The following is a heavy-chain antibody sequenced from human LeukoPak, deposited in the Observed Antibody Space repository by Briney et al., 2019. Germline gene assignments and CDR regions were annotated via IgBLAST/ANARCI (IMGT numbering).Heavy chain of an antibody. D-gene: IGHD5-24*01. Sequence: GGSLRLSCAASGFTFSSHWMTWVRQAPGKGLEWVANIKQDGSERYYVDSVKGRFTISRDNAKNSLYLQMNSLRAEDTAVYYCARDGGRRDDYWGQGTLVTVSS. V-gene: IGHV3-7*01. CDR1: GFTFSSHW. CDR2: IKQDGSER. J-gene: IGHJ4*02. CDR3: ARDGGRRDDY.